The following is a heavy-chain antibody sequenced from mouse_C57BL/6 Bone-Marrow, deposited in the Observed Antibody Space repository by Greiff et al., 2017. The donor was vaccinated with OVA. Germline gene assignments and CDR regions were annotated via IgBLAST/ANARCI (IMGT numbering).Heavy chain of an antibody. CDR1: GYTFTSYW. D-gene: IGHD1-1*01. CDR2: IYPSDSET. Sequence: QVQLQQPGAELVRPGSSVKLSCKASGYTFTSYWMDWVKQRPGQGLEWIGNIYPSDSETHYNQKFKDKATLTVDKSSSTAYMQLSSLTSEDSAVYYCARGELRYFGVWGTGATVTVAS. V-gene: IGHV1-61*01. CDR3: ARGELRYFGV. J-gene: IGHJ1*03.